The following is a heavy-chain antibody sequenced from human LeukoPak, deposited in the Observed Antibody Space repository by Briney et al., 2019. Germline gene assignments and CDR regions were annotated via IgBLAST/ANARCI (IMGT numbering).Heavy chain of an antibody. Sequence: PSETLSLTCAVYGGSFSGYYWSWIRQPPGKGLEWIGEINHGGGTNYNPSLKNRLTISVVTSKNQVSLNLSSVTAADTAVYYCARGLSIDGSRCNWFDPWGQGTLVTVSS. CDR1: GGSFSGYY. J-gene: IGHJ5*02. V-gene: IGHV4-34*01. D-gene: IGHD3-10*01. CDR3: ARGLSIDGSRCNWFDP. CDR2: INHGGGT.